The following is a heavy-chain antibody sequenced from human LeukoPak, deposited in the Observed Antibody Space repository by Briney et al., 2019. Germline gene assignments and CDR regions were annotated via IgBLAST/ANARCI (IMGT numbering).Heavy chain of an antibody. V-gene: IGHV3-23*01. CDR1: GFTFSSYA. J-gene: IGHJ6*03. Sequence: GGSLRLSCAASGFTFSSYAMSWVRQAPGKGLEWVSAISGSGGSTYYADSVKGRFTISRDNSKNTLYPQMNSLRAEDTAVYYCASRVYDSSGYLYYYYMDVWGKGTTVTVSS. CDR3: ASRVYDSSGYLYYYYMDV. CDR2: ISGSGGST. D-gene: IGHD3-22*01.